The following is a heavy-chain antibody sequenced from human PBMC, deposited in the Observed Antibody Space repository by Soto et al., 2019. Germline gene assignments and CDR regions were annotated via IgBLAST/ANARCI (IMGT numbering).Heavy chain of an antibody. CDR1: GFIFSSYA. J-gene: IGHJ4*02. V-gene: IGHV3-30-3*01. CDR2: ISSDGSNR. Sequence: QVQLVESGGGVVQPGRSLRLSCAASGFIFSSYAMHGVRQAPGKGLEWVAVISSDGSNRYYADSVGGRFTISRDNSENKMYLHMSSMTGDDTAVFYCAKAPWNLAHTHYFDFWGQGTLVTVSS. D-gene: IGHD1-1*01. CDR3: AKAPWNLAHTHYFDF.